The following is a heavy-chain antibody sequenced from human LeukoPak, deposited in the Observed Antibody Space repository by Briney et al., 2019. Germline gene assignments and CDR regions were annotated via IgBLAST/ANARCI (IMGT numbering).Heavy chain of an antibody. CDR2: IKTKTDGGTT. CDR1: GFTFCNTW. J-gene: IGHJ3*02. D-gene: IGHD5-12*01. V-gene: IGHV3-15*01. CDR3: TRDRNILATGLAFDI. Sequence: GGSLRLSCAASGFTFCNTWMSWVRQAPGKGLEWVGRIKTKTDGGTTDYAAPVKGRFTISRDDSKNMLYLQMNSLKTEDTAVYYCTRDRNILATGLAFDIWGQGTMVTVSS.